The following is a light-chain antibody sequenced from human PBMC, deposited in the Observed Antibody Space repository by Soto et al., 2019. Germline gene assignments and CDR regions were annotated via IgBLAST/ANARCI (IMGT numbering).Light chain of an antibody. Sequence: QSVLTQPASVSGSPGQSITISCTGNSSDIGSYNLVSWYQQHPGKSPKLMIFGVTKRPSGVSDRFSGSKSGNTASLTISGRQAEDEADYYCWSYAGTSDNNVFGTGTKLTVL. J-gene: IGLJ1*01. CDR3: WSYAGTSDNNV. V-gene: IGLV2-23*02. CDR2: GVT. CDR1: SSDIGSYNL.